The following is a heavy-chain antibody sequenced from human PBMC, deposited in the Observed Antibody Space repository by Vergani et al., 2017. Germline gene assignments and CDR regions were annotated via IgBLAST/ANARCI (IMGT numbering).Heavy chain of an antibody. CDR2: IIPILGIA. Sequence: QVQLVQSGAEVKKPGSSVKVSCKASGGTFSSYAISWVRQAPGQGLEWMGRIIPILGIANYAQKFQGRVTITADNSTSTAYMELSSLRSEDTAVYYCARALPPLSVIGNWFDPWGQGTLVTVSS. CDR3: ARALPPLSVIGNWFDP. D-gene: IGHD3-22*01. CDR1: GGTFSSYA. J-gene: IGHJ5*02. V-gene: IGHV1-69*04.